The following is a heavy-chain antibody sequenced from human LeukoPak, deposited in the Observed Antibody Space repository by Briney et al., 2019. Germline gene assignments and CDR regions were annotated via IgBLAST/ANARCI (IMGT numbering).Heavy chain of an antibody. CDR1: GGSTSSYY. V-gene: IGHV4-59*01. Sequence: SETLSLTCTVSGGSTSSYYWSWIRQPPGKGLEWIGYIYYSGSTNYNPSLKSRVTISVDTSKNQFSLKLSSVTAADTAVYYCARRRSDSSGYYYWFDPWGQGTLVTVSS. CDR2: IYYSGST. CDR3: ARRRSDSSGYYYWFDP. D-gene: IGHD3-22*01. J-gene: IGHJ5*02.